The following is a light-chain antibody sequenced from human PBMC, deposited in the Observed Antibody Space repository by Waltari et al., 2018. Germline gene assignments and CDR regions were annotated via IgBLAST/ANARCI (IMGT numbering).Light chain of an antibody. CDR2: EVN. J-gene: IGLJ2*01. CDR1: SADVGGSNL. V-gene: IGLV2-23*02. Sequence: QSALTQPASVSGSPGHSITLTCTGSSADVGGSNLASLYQSHPGQAPSPLISEVNERPSGIPSRFSGSKSGNTASLTISGLQIEDEADYYCCSYGGVNTLGVLFGGGSKLTV. CDR3: CSYGGVNTLGVL.